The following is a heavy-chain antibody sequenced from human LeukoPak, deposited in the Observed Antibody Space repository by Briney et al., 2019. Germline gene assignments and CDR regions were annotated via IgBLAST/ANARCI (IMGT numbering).Heavy chain of an antibody. V-gene: IGHV3-21*01. CDR3: ARDSIAAAVGVMDV. J-gene: IGHJ6*03. CDR1: GFTFSSYS. Sequence: GGSLRLSCAASGFTFSSYSMNWVRQAPGKGLEWVSSISSSSSYIYYADSVKGRFTISRDNAKNSLYLQMNSLRAEDTAVYYCARDSIAAAVGVMDVWGKGTTVTVSS. CDR2: ISSSSSYI. D-gene: IGHD6-13*01.